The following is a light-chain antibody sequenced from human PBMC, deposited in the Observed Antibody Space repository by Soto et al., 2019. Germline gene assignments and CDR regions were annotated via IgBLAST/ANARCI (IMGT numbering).Light chain of an antibody. CDR3: QESYTSPAVS. CDR2: ATS. Sequence: SGSLGDRVTITCRASQNIDNYLNWYQLKRGKAPKLLIYATSTLQSGVPSRFSGSGSGTEFTLTISSLQAEDFATYFCQESYTSPAVSFGGGTKVEIK. V-gene: IGKV1-39*01. CDR1: QNIDNY. J-gene: IGKJ4*01.